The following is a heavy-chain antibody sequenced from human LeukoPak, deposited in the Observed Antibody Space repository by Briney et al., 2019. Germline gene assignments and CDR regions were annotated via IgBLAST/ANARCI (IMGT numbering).Heavy chain of an antibody. V-gene: IGHV4-4*09. CDR3: ARAHSSGRIFDC. J-gene: IGHJ4*02. D-gene: IGHD6-19*01. Sequence: XLTCXXSXXSISSYYXSWIRQPPGKGLEWIGYIYTSGSTNYDPSLKSRVTISVDTSKNQFSLKLSSVTAADTAVYYCARAHSSGRIFDCWGQGXXV. CDR1: XXSISSYY. CDR2: IYTSGST.